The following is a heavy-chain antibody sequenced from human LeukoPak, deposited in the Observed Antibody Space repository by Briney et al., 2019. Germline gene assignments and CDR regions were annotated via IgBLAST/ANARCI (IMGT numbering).Heavy chain of an antibody. CDR1: GGSISSYY. V-gene: IGHV4-59*01. CDR3: ARDSTYYDILTGYPYYYYGMDV. CDR2: MDYSGRT. D-gene: IGHD3-9*01. Sequence: PSETLSLTCTVSGGSISSYYWSWIRQPPGKGLEWIGYMDYSGRTNYNPSLKSRVTISVDTSKNQFSLKLSSVTAADTAVYYCARDSTYYDILTGYPYYYYGMDVWGQGTTVTVSS. J-gene: IGHJ6*02.